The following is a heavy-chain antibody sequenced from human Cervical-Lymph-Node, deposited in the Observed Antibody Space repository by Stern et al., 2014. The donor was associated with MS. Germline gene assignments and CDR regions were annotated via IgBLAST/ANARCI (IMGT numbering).Heavy chain of an antibody. CDR3: ARPDYGDYVFYAFDI. CDR2: ISAYNGNT. V-gene: IGHV1-18*01. J-gene: IGHJ3*02. Sequence: VQLVESGAEVKKPGASVKVSCKASGYTFTSYGISWVRQAPGQGLEWMGWISAYNGNTNYAQKLQGRVPMTPDTSTSTAYMELRSLRSDDTAVYYCARPDYGDYVFYAFDIWGQGTMGTVSS. D-gene: IGHD4-17*01. CDR1: GYTFTSYG.